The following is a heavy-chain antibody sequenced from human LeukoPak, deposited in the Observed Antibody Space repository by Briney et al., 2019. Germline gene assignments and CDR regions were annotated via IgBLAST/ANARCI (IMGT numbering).Heavy chain of an antibody. Sequence: GGSLRLSCAASGFTFSDYYMSWIRQSPGNGLEWVSYISTSGSTIYYADSVKGRFTVSMDNAKNSLFLQMNSLRAEDTAVYYCARVVSENSGYQGYWGQGTLVTVSS. CDR2: ISTSGSTI. V-gene: IGHV3-11*04. CDR1: GFTFSDYY. CDR3: ARVVSENSGYQGY. D-gene: IGHD3-22*01. J-gene: IGHJ4*02.